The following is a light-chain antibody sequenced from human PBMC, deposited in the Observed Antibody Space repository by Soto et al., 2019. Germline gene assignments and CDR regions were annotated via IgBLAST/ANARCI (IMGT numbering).Light chain of an antibody. CDR1: SSNIGSNT. V-gene: IGLV1-44*01. J-gene: IGLJ2*01. Sequence: QLVLTQPPSASGTPGQRVTISCSGSSSNIGSNTVNWYQQLPGTAPKLLIYRDNQRPSGVPGRFSGSKSGTSASLAISGLQSEDEADYYCAAWDDSLNVVFGGGTKVTVL. CDR3: AAWDDSLNVV. CDR2: RDN.